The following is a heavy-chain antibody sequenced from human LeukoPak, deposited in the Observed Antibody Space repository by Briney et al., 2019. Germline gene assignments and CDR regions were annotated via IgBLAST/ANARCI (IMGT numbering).Heavy chain of an antibody. Sequence: GGSLRLSCAASGFTFSSYSMNWVRQAPGKGLEWVSYISSSSSTIYYADSVKGRFTISRDDAKNSLYLQMNSLRDEDTAVYYCAMDSSSWAYYYYYMDVWGIGTTVTVSS. CDR2: ISSSSSTI. D-gene: IGHD6-13*01. CDR1: GFTFSSYS. V-gene: IGHV3-48*02. CDR3: AMDSSSWAYYYYYMDV. J-gene: IGHJ6*03.